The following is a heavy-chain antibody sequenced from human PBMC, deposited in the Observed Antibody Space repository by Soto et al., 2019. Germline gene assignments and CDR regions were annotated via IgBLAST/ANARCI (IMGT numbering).Heavy chain of an antibody. CDR1: GYTFTGYY. CDR2: INPNSGGT. Sequence: ASVKVSCKASGYTFTGYYMHWVRQAPGQGLEWMGWINPNSGGTNYAQKFQGWVTMTRDPSISTAYMELSRLRSDDTAVYYCARALSLRRFDYWGQGTLVTVSS. CDR3: ARALSLRRFDY. V-gene: IGHV1-2*04. J-gene: IGHJ4*02. D-gene: IGHD3-10*01.